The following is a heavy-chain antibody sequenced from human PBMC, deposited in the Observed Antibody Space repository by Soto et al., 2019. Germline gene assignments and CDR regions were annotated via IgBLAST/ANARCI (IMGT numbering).Heavy chain of an antibody. D-gene: IGHD6-19*01. J-gene: IGHJ3*02. CDR2: IWYDGSNK. Sequence: AGGSLRLSCAASGFTFSSYGMHWVRQAPGKGLEWVAVIWYDGSNKYYADSVKGRFTISRDNSKNTLYLQMNSLRAEDTAVYYCARELKGSGSDVAFDIWGKGKMVTVPS. V-gene: IGHV3-33*01. CDR3: ARELKGSGSDVAFDI. CDR1: GFTFSSYG.